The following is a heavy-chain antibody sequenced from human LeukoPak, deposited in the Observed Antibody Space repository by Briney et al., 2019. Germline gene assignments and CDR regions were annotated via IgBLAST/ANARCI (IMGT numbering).Heavy chain of an antibody. J-gene: IGHJ4*02. CDR1: GYTFTSYG. D-gene: IGHD2-2*01. V-gene: IGHV1-18*01. CDR2: ISAYNGNT. Sequence: ASVKVSCKASGYTFTSYGISWVRQAPGQGLEWMGWISAYNGNTNYAQKLQGRVTMTTDTSTSTAYMELRSLRSDDTAVYYCARDCSSTSCYSEWIDYWGQGTLVTVSS. CDR3: ARDCSSTSCYSEWIDY.